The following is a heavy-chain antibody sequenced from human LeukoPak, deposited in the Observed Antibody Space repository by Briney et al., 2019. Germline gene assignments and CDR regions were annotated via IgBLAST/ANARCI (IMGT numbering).Heavy chain of an antibody. CDR2: INPNSGGT. CDR3: ARVTHYYGSGSYNAFDI. CDR1: GYTFTGYY. D-gene: IGHD3-10*01. V-gene: IGHV1-2*02. J-gene: IGHJ3*02. Sequence: ASVTVSCKASGYTFTGYYMHWVRQAPGQGRAWMGWINPNSGGTNYAQKFQGRVTMTRDTSISTAYMELSRLRSDDTAVYYCARVTHYYGSGSYNAFDIWGQGTMATVSS.